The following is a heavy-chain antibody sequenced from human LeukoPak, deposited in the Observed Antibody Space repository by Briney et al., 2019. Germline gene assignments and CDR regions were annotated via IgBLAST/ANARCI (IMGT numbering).Heavy chain of an antibody. CDR3: ARDYWGVAVAVPNP. D-gene: IGHD6-19*01. J-gene: IGHJ5*02. CDR1: GFTFSSYA. V-gene: IGHV3-23*01. CDR2: ISGSGGST. Sequence: GGSLRLSCAASGFTFSSYAMSWVRQAPGKGLEWVSAISGSGGSTYYADSVKGRFTISRDNSKNSLYLQMNSLRAEDTAVYYCARDYWGVAVAVPNPWGQGTLVTVSS.